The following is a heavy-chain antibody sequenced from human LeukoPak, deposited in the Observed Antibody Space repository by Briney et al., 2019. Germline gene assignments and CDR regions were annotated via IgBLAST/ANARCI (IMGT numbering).Heavy chain of an antibody. CDR3: ARESLRVYSSGGSCSRDWFDP. CDR2: INHSGST. CDR1: GGSFSGYY. D-gene: IGHD2-15*01. Sequence: SETLSLTCAVYGGSFSGYYWSWIRQPPGKGLEWIGEINHSGSTNYNPSLKSRVTISVDTSKNQFSLKLSSVTAADTAVYYCARESLRVYSSGGSCSRDWFDPWGQGTLVTVSS. V-gene: IGHV4-34*01. J-gene: IGHJ5*02.